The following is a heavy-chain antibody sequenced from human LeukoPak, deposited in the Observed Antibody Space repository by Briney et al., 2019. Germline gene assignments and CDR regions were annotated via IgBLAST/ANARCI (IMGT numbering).Heavy chain of an antibody. D-gene: IGHD3-10*01. Sequence: ASVKVSCKASGYTFTGYYMHWVRQAPGQGLEWMGWINPNSGGTNYAQKFQGRVTVTRDTSISTAYMQLSRLRSDDTAVYYCARDEMDYYGSGSYYYDYWRQGTLVTVSS. V-gene: IGHV1-2*02. J-gene: IGHJ4*02. CDR3: ARDEMDYYGSGSYYYDY. CDR2: INPNSGGT. CDR1: GYTFTGYY.